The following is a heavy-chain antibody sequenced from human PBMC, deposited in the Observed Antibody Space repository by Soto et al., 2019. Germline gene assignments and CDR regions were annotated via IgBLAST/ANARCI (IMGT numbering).Heavy chain of an antibody. V-gene: IGHV4-39*01. Sequence: PSETLSLTCTVSGGSVSSGSYYWSWIRQPPGKGLEWIGSIYYSGSTYYNPSLKSRVTISVDTSKNQFSLKLSSVTAADTAVYYWARRRIAAAGTFDYWGKGTLVTVYS. D-gene: IGHD6-13*01. CDR2: IYYSGST. CDR1: GGSVSSGSYY. CDR3: ARRRIAAAGTFDY. J-gene: IGHJ4*02.